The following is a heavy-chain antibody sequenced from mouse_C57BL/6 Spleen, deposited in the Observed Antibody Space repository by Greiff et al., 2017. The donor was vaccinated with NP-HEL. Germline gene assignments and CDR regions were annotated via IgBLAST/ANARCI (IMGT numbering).Heavy chain of an antibody. D-gene: IGHD2-1*01. Sequence: EVQLQQSGAELVKPGASVKMSCKASGYTFTDYNINWVKQSNGQGLEWIGGINPKYGTTSYNKKFKGKATLTVDQSSSTAYMQLNSLTSEDSAVYYSARSDGNNSFAYWGQGTLVTVSA. CDR2: INPKYGTT. CDR1: GYTFTDYN. J-gene: IGHJ3*01. V-gene: IGHV1-39*01. CDR3: ARSDGNNSFAY.